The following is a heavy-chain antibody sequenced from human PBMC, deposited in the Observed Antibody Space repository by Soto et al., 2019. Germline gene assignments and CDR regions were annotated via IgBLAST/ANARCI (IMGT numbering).Heavy chain of an antibody. D-gene: IGHD1-26*01. CDR1: GDSITGSH. CDR3: ASSAIVGREVNTWFDP. CDR2: IYYRGST. Sequence: QVHLQESGPGLVKASETLSLTCTVSGDSITGSHWNWIRQPLGKPLEWIGYIYYRGSTNYNPSRKSRLALSVDTSKKQIFLRLNSVTAADTAVYYCASSAIVGREVNTWFDPWGQGILVTVSS. J-gene: IGHJ5*02. V-gene: IGHV4-59*01.